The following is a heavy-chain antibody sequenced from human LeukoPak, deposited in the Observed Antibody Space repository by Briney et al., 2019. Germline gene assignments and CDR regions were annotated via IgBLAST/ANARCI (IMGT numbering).Heavy chain of an antibody. D-gene: IGHD3-10*01. Sequence: GGSLRLSCAASGFTFSSYAMSWVRQAPGKGLERVSAISGSGGSTYYADSVKGRFTISRDNSKNTLYLQMNSLRAEDTAVYYCAKDLFSGSGRAGNMDVWGKGTTVTVSS. CDR1: GFTFSSYA. J-gene: IGHJ6*03. CDR3: AKDLFSGSGRAGNMDV. V-gene: IGHV3-23*01. CDR2: ISGSGGST.